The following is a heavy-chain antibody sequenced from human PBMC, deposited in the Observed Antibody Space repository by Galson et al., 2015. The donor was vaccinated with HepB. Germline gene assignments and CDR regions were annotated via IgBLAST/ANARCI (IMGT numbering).Heavy chain of an antibody. Sequence: SLRLSCAASGFTFSSYAMHWVRQAPGKGLEWVAVISYDGSNKYYADSVKGRFTISRDNSKNTLYLQMNSLRAEDTAVYYCARGRSIVVVTPLLPGYFDLWGRGTLVTVSS. V-gene: IGHV3-30-3*01. CDR3: ARGRSIVVVTPLLPGYFDL. J-gene: IGHJ2*01. CDR1: GFTFSSYA. CDR2: ISYDGSNK. D-gene: IGHD2-21*02.